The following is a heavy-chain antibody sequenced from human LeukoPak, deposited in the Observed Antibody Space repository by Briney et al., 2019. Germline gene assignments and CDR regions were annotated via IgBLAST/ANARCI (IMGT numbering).Heavy chain of an antibody. Sequence: GGSLRLSCAASGFTFSTYPINWVRQAPGKGLEWISHIRDSGITDYADSVKGRFTISRDNAKNSLYLQLNSLRADDTAVYYCARDHEYAFGNWGQGTLVTVSS. CDR1: GFTFSTYP. J-gene: IGHJ4*02. V-gene: IGHV3-48*01. CDR3: ARDHEYAFGN. CDR2: IRDSGIT. D-gene: IGHD2/OR15-2a*01.